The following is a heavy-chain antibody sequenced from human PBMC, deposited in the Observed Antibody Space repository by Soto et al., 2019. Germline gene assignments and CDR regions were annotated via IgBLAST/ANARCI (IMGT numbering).Heavy chain of an antibody. J-gene: IGHJ4*02. CDR2: IVPFFGLS. V-gene: IGHV1-69*01. Sequence: QVQLVQSGAEVIKPGSSVKVSCKASGGTFNTYGISWVRQAPGQGLEWMGGIVPFFGLSNNAQKFQGRVTISADESTNTAYIELSSLRSDDTAVYYCAITLAARLHYYFFDYWGQGTLVPVSS. CDR3: AITLAARLHYYFFDY. D-gene: IGHD6-6*01. CDR1: GGTFNTYG.